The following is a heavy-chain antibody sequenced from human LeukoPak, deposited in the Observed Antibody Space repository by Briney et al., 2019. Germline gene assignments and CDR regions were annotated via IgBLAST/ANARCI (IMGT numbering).Heavy chain of an antibody. CDR2: IYYSGST. V-gene: IGHV4-39*02. CDR1: GGSISSGGYY. D-gene: IGHD6-13*01. CDR3: AREVAAAGHGGIDY. Sequence: SQTLSLTCTVSGGSISSGGYYWSWIRQPPGKGLEWIGSIYYSGSTYYNPSLKSRVTISVDTSKNQFSLKLSSVTAADTAVYYCAREVAAAGHGGIDYWGQGTLVTVSS. J-gene: IGHJ4*02.